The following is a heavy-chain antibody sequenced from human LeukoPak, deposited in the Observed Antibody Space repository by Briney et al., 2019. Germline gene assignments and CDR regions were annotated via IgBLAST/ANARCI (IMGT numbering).Heavy chain of an antibody. Sequence: GGSLRLSCAASGFTFSSYWMHWVRQAPGKWLVWVSRIKSDGSSTRYADSVKGRFTISRDNAKNTLYLQMNSLRAEDTAVYYCARDKGTSMVPEFDYWGQGTQVTVSS. CDR3: ARDKGTSMVPEFDY. D-gene: IGHD5-18*01. CDR1: GFTFSSYW. V-gene: IGHV3-74*01. CDR2: IKSDGSST. J-gene: IGHJ4*02.